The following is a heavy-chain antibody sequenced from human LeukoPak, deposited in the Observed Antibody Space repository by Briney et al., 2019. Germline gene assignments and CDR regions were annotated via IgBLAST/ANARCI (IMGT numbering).Heavy chain of an antibody. CDR1: GGSISSSNW. Sequence: SETLSLTCAVSGGSISSSNWWSWVRQPPGKGLEWIGEIYHGGSTNYNPSLKSRVTISVDKSKNQFSLKLSSVTAADTAVYYCARTSGYAYYFDYWGQGTLVTVSS. D-gene: IGHD5-12*01. CDR2: IYHGGST. CDR3: ARTSGYAYYFDY. J-gene: IGHJ4*02. V-gene: IGHV4-4*02.